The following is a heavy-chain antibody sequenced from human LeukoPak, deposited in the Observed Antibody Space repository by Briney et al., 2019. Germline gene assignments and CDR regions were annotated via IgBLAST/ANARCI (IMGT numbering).Heavy chain of an antibody. D-gene: IGHD3-22*01. J-gene: IGHJ4*02. CDR1: GGTFISYA. V-gene: IGHV1-69*13. CDR2: IIPIFGTA. CDR3: ARGWDYDSGGRPTAYVY. Sequence: ASVKVSCKASGGTFISYAISWVRQAPGQGFEWMGGIIPIFGTANYAQKFQGKVTITADESTSTAYMELSSLRSEDTAIYYCARGWDYDSGGRPTAYVYWGQGTPVSVSS.